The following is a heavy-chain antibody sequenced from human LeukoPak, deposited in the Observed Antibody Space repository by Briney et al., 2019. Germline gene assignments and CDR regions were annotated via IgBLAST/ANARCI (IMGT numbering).Heavy chain of an antibody. CDR2: IYSSGNT. D-gene: IGHD3-10*01. V-gene: IGHV4-39*07. CDR1: GASISSNNYY. CDR3: ARAPYGSGSYYTC. Sequence: SETLPLTCTVSGASISSNNYYWGWVRQPPGKGLEWIGNIYSSGNTYYNASLKSRVTIYIDTSKNQFSLKLSSVTAADTAVYYCARAPYGSGSYYTCWGQGTLVTVSS. J-gene: IGHJ4*02.